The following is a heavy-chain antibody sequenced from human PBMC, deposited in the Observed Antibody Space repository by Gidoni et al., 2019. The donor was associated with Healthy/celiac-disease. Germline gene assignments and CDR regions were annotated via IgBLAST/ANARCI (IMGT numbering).Heavy chain of an antibody. CDR3: ARPAGFGDYYYYGMDV. CDR1: GFTFSSYS. J-gene: IGHJ6*02. V-gene: IGHV3-21*01. D-gene: IGHD3-10*01. CDR2: ISSSSSYI. Sequence: EVQLVDSGGGLVKPGGSLRLSCAASGFTFSSYSMNWVRQAPGKGLEWVSSISSSSSYIYYADSVKGRFTISRDNAKNSLYLQMNSLRAEDTAVYYCARPAGFGDYYYYGMDVWGQGTTVTVSS.